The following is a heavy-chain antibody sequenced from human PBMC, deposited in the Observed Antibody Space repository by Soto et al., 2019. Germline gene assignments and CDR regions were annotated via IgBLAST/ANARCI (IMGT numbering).Heavy chain of an antibody. D-gene: IGHD3-22*01. CDR1: GYTFITYG. J-gene: IGHJ4*02. CDR3: ARGPTDYYDNSANYFLDY. CDR2: ISTYSGNT. Sequence: QVQLVQSGAEVKKPGASVKVSCKASGYTFITYGVSWVRQAPGQGLDWLGWISTYSGNTRYAERLPGRVTMTTDTTTNTAYMELRNLRSDDTAVYYCARGPTDYYDNSANYFLDYWGQGTLVTVSS. V-gene: IGHV1-18*01.